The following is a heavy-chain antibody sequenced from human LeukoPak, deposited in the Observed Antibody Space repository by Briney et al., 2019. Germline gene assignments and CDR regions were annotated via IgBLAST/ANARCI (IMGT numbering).Heavy chain of an antibody. CDR2: IYYSGST. CDR1: GGSISSYY. V-gene: IGHV4-59*01. J-gene: IGHJ6*03. CDR3: ARAIKHLPYIYYSHYYMDV. Sequence: SETLSLTCTVSGGSISSYYWSWIRQPPGKGLEWIGYIYYSGSTNYNPSLKSRVTISVDTSKNQFSPKLSSVTAADTAVYYCARAIKHLPYIYYSHYYMDVWGKGTTVTVSS.